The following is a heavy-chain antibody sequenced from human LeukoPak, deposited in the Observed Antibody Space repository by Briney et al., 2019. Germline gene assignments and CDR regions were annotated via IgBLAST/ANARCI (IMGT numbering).Heavy chain of an antibody. CDR3: ARGLLNCSGGSCRKDAEYFQH. V-gene: IGHV1-69*04. CDR2: IIPILGIA. Sequence: ASVKVSCKASGYTFTSYAISWVRQAPGQGLEWMGRIIPILGIANYAQKFQGRVTITADKSTSTAYMELSSLRSEDTAVYYCARGLLNCSGGSCRKDAEYFQHWGQGTLVTVSS. D-gene: IGHD2-15*01. J-gene: IGHJ1*01. CDR1: GYTFTSYA.